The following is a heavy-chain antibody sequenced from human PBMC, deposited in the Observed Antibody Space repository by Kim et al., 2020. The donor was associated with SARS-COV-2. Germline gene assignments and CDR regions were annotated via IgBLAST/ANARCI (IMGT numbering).Heavy chain of an antibody. CDR1: GYTFTSYA. D-gene: IGHD6-25*01. CDR2: INAGNGNT. Sequence: ASVTVSCKASGYTFTSYAMHWVRQAPGQRLEWMGWINAGNGNTKYSQKFQGRVTITRDTSASTAYMELSSLRSEDTAVYYCARVNRPVSGRDRTLDYWGQGTLVTVSS. V-gene: IGHV1-3*01. CDR3: ARVNRPVSGRDRTLDY. J-gene: IGHJ4*02.